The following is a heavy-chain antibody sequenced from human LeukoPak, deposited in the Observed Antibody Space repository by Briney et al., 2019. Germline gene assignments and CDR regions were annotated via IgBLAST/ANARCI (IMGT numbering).Heavy chain of an antibody. CDR1: AASISSSSYY. D-gene: IGHD3-10*01. CDR2: IYYSGST. J-gene: IGHJ4*02. CDR3: ARQDQVLLWFGELGGSFDY. Sequence: SETLSLTCSVSAASISSSSYYWGWIRQPPGKGLEWIGSIYYSGSTYYNPSLKSRVTISVDTSKNQFSLKLSSVTATDTAVYYCARQDQVLLWFGELGGSFDYWGQGTLVTVSS. V-gene: IGHV4-39*01.